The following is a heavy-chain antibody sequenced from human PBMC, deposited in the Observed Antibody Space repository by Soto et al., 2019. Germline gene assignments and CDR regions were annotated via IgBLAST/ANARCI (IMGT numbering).Heavy chain of an antibody. Sequence: AGVTVSCKASGYAFTSYGINWVRQAPGQGLEWMGWISAYNGNTNYAQQLQGRVTMTTDTSTRPAYMELRSLRADDAAVYYCASGGGTGGGGDSAYWGQGTLVTVSS. CDR1: GYAFTSYG. V-gene: IGHV1-18*01. CDR2: ISAYNGNT. CDR3: ASGGGTGGGGDSAY. D-gene: IGHD2-21*02. J-gene: IGHJ4*02.